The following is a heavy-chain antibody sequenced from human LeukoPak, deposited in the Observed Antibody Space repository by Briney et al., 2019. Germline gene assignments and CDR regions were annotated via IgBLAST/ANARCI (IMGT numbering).Heavy chain of an antibody. D-gene: IGHD5-18*01. CDR1: GYTFTGYY. J-gene: IGHJ5*02. CDR3: ARRSRGYSYGFRTNWFDP. Sequence: APVKVSCKASGYTFTGYYMHWVRQAPGQGLEWMGWINPNSGGTNYAQKFQGRVTMSRDTSISTDYMELSRLRSDDTAVYYCARRSRGYSYGFRTNWFDPWGQGTLVTVSS. V-gene: IGHV1-2*02. CDR2: INPNSGGT.